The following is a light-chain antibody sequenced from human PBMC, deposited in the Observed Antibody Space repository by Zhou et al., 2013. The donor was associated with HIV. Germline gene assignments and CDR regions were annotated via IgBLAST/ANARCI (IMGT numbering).Light chain of an antibody. V-gene: IGKV1-39*01. CDR1: QNIDTY. J-gene: IGKJ1*01. Sequence: DIQMTQSPSSLSASVGGRVTITCRTSQNIDTYLNWYQQRPGTAPTLLIYAAYSLETGVPSRFTGSGSGTDFRLTINSLQPEDFAIYYCQQAKSFPRTFGQGTRVDIK. CDR2: AAY. CDR3: QQAKSFPRT.